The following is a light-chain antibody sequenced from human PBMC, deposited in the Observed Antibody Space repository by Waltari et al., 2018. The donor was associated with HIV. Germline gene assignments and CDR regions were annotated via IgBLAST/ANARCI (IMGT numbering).Light chain of an antibody. V-gene: IGLV1-44*01. CDR3: AAWDDSLNGWV. Sequence: QSVLTQPPSASGTPGQRVTVSCSGSSSKIGSNTVTWFQQLPGTAPKLLIYSNNQRPSGVPDRFSGSKSGTSASLAITGLQSEDEAHYYCAAWDDSLNGWVFGGGTKLTVL. CDR1: SSKIGSNT. J-gene: IGLJ3*02. CDR2: SNN.